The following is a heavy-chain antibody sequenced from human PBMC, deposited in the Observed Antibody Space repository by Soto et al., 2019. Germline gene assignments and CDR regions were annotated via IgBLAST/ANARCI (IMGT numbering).Heavy chain of an antibody. V-gene: IGHV4-39*01. CDR3: ARHYSSGSRNWFDP. Sequence: KPSETLSLTCSVSGGSINSSSYFWGWVRQPPGKGLEWIGSIYYSGSTYYNPSLRRRVTISVDTSKNQFSLKLSSVTAADTAVFYCARHYSSGSRNWFDPWGQGTLVTVSS. CDR2: IYYSGST. CDR1: GGSINSSSYF. J-gene: IGHJ5*02. D-gene: IGHD6-19*01.